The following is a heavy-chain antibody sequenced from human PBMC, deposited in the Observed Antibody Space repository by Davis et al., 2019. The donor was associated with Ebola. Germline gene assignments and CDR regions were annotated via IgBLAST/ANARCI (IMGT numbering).Heavy chain of an antibody. CDR3: ARGGVGANFDY. V-gene: IGHV4-59*01. CDR1: GGSISSYY. Sequence: SETLSLTCTVSGGSISSYYWSWIRQPPGKGLEWIGYIYYSGSTNYKPSLKSRVTISVDTSKKQFSLKLNSVTAADTAVYYCARGGVGANFDYWGQGTLVTVSS. CDR2: IYYSGST. D-gene: IGHD1-26*01. J-gene: IGHJ4*02.